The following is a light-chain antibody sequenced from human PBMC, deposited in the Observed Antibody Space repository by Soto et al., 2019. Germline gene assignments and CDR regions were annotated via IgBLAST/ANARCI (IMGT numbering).Light chain of an antibody. J-gene: IGLJ2*01. CDR3: AAWDGSLSGPV. V-gene: IGLV1-47*01. CDR2: TND. Sequence: QSVLTQPPSASGSPGQRVTISCSGSSSNIGSNYVYWYQQLPGTAPKLLIYTNDQRPSGVPDRFSGSKSGTSASLAISGLRSEDEADYFCAAWDGSLSGPVFGGGTKVTVL. CDR1: SSNIGSNY.